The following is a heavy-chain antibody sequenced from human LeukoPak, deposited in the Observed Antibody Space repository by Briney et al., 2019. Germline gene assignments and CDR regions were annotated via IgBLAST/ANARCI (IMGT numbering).Heavy chain of an antibody. Sequence: SVKVSCKASGGTFISYAISWVRQAPGQGLEWMGGIIPIFGTANYAQKFQGRVTITADESTSTAYMELSSLRSEDTAVYYCARFEWVRPARDYYYGMDVWGQGTTVTVSS. D-gene: IGHD1-26*01. CDR3: ARFEWVRPARDYYYGMDV. V-gene: IGHV1-69*13. CDR2: IIPIFGTA. J-gene: IGHJ6*02. CDR1: GGTFISYA.